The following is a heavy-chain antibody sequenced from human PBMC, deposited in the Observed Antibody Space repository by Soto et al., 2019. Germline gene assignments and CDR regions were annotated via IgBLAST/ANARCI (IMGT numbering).Heavy chain of an antibody. CDR1: GGSISSGDYY. Sequence: SETLSLTCTVSGGSISSGDYYWSWIRQPPGKGLEWIGYIYYSGSTYYNPSLKSRVTISVDTSKKQFSLKLSSVTAADTAVYYCAREQRRLFDYWGQGTLVTVSS. D-gene: IGHD6-25*01. CDR2: IYYSGST. J-gene: IGHJ4*02. V-gene: IGHV4-30-4*01. CDR3: AREQRRLFDY.